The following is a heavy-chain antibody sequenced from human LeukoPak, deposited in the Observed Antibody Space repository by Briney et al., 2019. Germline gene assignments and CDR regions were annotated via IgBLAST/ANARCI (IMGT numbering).Heavy chain of an antibody. CDR1: GYTFTDYY. CDR2: INPNSGGT. J-gene: IGHJ4*02. Sequence: ASVKVSCKASGYTFTDYYIHWVRQAPGQGLEWMGWINPNSGGTNFTQKFQGRVTMTKDTSISTAYMELSRLRSDDTAVYFCARAIAVVDYWGQGTLVTVSS. D-gene: IGHD6-19*01. CDR3: ARAIAVVDY. V-gene: IGHV1-2*02.